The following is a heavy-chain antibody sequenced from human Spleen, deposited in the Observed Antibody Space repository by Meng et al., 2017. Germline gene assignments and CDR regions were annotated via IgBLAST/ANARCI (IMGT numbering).Heavy chain of an antibody. CDR3: ARSTVGNAFDI. CDR1: GGSISSGGYY. J-gene: IGHJ3*02. CDR2: IYYSGST. V-gene: IGHV4-31*01. Sequence: QVQLQESGTGLVKPSQTLSLTCTVSGGSISSGGYYWSWIRQHPGKGLEWIGYIYYSGSTYYNPSLKSLVTISVDTSKNQFSLKLSSVTAADTAVYYCARSTVGNAFDIWGQGTMVTVSS. D-gene: IGHD1-1*01.